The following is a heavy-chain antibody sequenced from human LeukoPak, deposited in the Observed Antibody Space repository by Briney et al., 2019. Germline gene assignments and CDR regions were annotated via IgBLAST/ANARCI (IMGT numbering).Heavy chain of an antibody. CDR1: GYTFTGYY. D-gene: IGHD3-10*01. CDR2: IDPNSGGT. V-gene: IGHV1-2*02. CDR3: ARGVTRVRGVSAPKITWFDP. J-gene: IGHJ5*02. Sequence: GSVKVSCKASGYTFTGYYMHWVRQAPGQGLEWLGWIDPNSGGTNYAQKIQGRVTMTRDTSISTTYMELSRLRSDDTAVYYCARGVTRVRGVSAPKITWFDPWSQGTLVTVSS.